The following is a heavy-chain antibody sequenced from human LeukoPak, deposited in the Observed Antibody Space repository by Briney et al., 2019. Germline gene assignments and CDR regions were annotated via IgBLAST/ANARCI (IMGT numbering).Heavy chain of an antibody. CDR2: ISYDGSNK. J-gene: IGHJ6*03. D-gene: IGHD6-6*01. Sequence: GGSLRLSCAASGFTFSSYAMHWVRQAPGKGLEWVAVISYDGSNKYYADSVKGRFTISRDNSKNTLYLQMNSLRAEDTAVYYCARDGVWSSSSMVMSKYYYYYYMDVWGKETTVTVSS. V-gene: IGHV3-30*04. CDR1: GFTFSSYA. CDR3: ARDGVWSSSSMVMSKYYYYYYMDV.